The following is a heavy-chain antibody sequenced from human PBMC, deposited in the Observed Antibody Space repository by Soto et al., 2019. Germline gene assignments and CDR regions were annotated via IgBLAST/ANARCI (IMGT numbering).Heavy chain of an antibody. CDR2: INSDGSST. Sequence: PGGSLRLSCAASGFTFSSYWMHWVRQAPGKGLVWVSRINSDGSSTSYADSVKGRVTISRDNAKNTLYLQMNSLRAEDTAVYYCSRGACITLVRGAADYWGPGALVTVSS. D-gene: IGHD3-10*01. V-gene: IGHV3-74*01. J-gene: IGHJ4*01. CDR3: SRGACITLVRGAADY. CDR1: GFTFSSYW.